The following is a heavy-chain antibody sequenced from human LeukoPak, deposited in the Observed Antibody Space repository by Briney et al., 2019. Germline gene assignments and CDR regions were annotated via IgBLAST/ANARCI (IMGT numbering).Heavy chain of an antibody. V-gene: IGHV4-59*01. J-gene: IGHJ5*02. CDR2: IYYSGST. Sequence: SETLSLTCTVSGVSISSYYWSWIRQPPGKGLELIGYIYYSGSTNYNPSLKSRVTISVDASKNQLSLKLSSVTAADTAVYYCARFSVAAAGTGWFDPWGQGTLVTVSA. CDR1: GVSISSYY. CDR3: ARFSVAAAGTGWFDP. D-gene: IGHD6-13*01.